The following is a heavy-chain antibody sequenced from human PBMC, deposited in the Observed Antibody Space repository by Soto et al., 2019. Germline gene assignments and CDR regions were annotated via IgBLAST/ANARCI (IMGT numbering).Heavy chain of an antibody. V-gene: IGHV3-30*18. J-gene: IGHJ4*02. D-gene: IGHD3-9*01. CDR2: ISYDGSNK. CDR3: AKDLLYYDIFTGYDY. Sequence: QVQLVESGGGVVQPGRSLRLSCAASGFTFSSYGMHWVRQAPGKGLEWVAVISYDGSNKYYADSVKGRFTISRDNSKNTLYLQMNSLRAEDTAVYYCAKDLLYYDIFTGYDYWGQGTLVTVSS. CDR1: GFTFSSYG.